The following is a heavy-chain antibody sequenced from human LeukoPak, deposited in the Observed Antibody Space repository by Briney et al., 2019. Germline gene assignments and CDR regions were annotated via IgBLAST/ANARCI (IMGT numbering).Heavy chain of an antibody. J-gene: IGHJ5*02. V-gene: IGHV4-4*07. CDR1: GDSMTSYY. CDR2: IHTSGTT. CDR3: ARGDFYDGGGRNWFDP. D-gene: IGHD3-16*01. Sequence: PSETLSLTCTVSGDSMTSYYGSFIRQPAGKGLEWIGRIHTSGTTYYNPCLKSRLMMSVDTSKNQFSLRLTSVTAADTAVYYCARGDFYDGGGRNWFDPWGQGTLVIVSS.